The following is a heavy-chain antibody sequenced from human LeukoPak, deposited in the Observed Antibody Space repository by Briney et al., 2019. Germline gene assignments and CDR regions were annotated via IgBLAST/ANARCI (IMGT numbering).Heavy chain of an antibody. D-gene: IGHD6-13*01. CDR3: AKRLGSSWSTTYGLDV. J-gene: IGHJ6*02. CDR1: GFTFSSYA. Sequence: PGGSLRLSCAASGFTFSSYAMTWVRQAPGEGLEWVSAITGSGGSAYYADSVKGRFTISRDNSKNTLYPQMNSLRAEDTAVYYCAKRLGSSWSTTYGLDVWGQGTTVTVSS. V-gene: IGHV3-23*01. CDR2: ITGSGGSA.